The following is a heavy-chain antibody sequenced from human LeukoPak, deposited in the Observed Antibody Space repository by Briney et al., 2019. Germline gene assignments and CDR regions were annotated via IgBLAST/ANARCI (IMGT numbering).Heavy chain of an antibody. CDR2: INPNTGGA. Sequence: ASVKVSCKASGYTFTGHYMHWVRQAPGQGPEWMGWINPNTGGARYAQKFQGRVTMTRDTSISTAYMELSRLTSDDTAIYYCAKVGYCIFGVCHSYDLWGQGTLVSVSS. D-gene: IGHD2-8*01. CDR1: GYTFTGHY. V-gene: IGHV1-2*02. CDR3: AKVGYCIFGVCHSYDL. J-gene: IGHJ4*02.